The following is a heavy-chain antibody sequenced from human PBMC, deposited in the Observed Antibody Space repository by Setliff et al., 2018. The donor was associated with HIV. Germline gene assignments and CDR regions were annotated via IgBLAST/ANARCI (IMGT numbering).Heavy chain of an antibody. CDR3: ARCSGSYPCDGMDV. D-gene: IGHD1-26*01. CDR2: IYPSDSDT. J-gene: IGHJ6*02. V-gene: IGHV5-51*01. CDR1: GYRFTSYW. Sequence: PGESLKISCKGFGYRFTSYWIGWARHMPGKGLEWMGIIYPSDSDTRYSPSFQGQVTISADKSISIAYLQWNSLKASDTAMYYCARCSGSYPCDGMDVWGPGTTVTVS.